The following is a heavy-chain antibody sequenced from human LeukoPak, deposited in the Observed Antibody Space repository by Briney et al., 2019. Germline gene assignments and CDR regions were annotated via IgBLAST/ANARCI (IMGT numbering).Heavy chain of an antibody. V-gene: IGHV1-8*03. Sequence: ASVKVSCKASGYTFTSYDINWVRQATGQGLEWMGWMNPNSGNTGYAQKFRGRVTITRNTSISTAYMELSSLRSEDTAVYYCARAGQRWLQSGNSFDYWGQGTLVTVSS. D-gene: IGHD5-24*01. CDR2: MNPNSGNT. J-gene: IGHJ4*02. CDR1: GYTFTSYD. CDR3: ARAGQRWLQSGNSFDY.